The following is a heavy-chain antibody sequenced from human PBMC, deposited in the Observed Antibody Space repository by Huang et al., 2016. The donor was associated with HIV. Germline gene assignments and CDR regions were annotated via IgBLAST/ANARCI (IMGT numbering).Heavy chain of an antibody. V-gene: IGHV3-30*04. D-gene: IGHD3-10*01. Sequence: QVQLVESVGGVAQTGRSLRLSCTASGFSFRNYAVDWVRQAPGTGLEWGAVIYYDGNTRRNAESVKGRFTICMDNSKDTMYLQMDSLGPEDTAVYYCARGTTPTGGPVRGIIYPSANDFWGQGTLVTVSS. CDR1: GFSFRNYA. CDR2: IYYDGNTR. J-gene: IGHJ4*02. CDR3: ARGTTPTGGPVRGIIYPSANDF.